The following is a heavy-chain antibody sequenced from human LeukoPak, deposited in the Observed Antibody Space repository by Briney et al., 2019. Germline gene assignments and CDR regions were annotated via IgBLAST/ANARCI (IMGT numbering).Heavy chain of an antibody. CDR2: ISAYNGNT. CDR3: ARDGDTSSSSDY. Sequence: SVKVSCKASGGTFSSYAISWVRQAPGQGLEWMGWISAYNGNTNYAQKFQGRVTMTTDTSTTTAYMELRSLRSDDTAVYYCARDGDTSSSSDYWGQGTLVTVSS. D-gene: IGHD6-6*01. V-gene: IGHV1-18*01. CDR1: GGTFSSYA. J-gene: IGHJ4*02.